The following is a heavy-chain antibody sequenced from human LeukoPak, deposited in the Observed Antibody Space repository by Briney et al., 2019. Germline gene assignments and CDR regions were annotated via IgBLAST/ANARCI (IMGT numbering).Heavy chain of an antibody. Sequence: KPSETLSLTCSVSGDSISNRDFYWVWIRQPPGKGLEYIGSIYYSGSTYYNPSLMRRITISIDTSKNQFSLKLSSVTAADTAVYYCARGIHGPAPYLRNYGSRYMDVWGKGTTVTVSS. CDR1: GDSISNRDFY. CDR2: IYYSGST. V-gene: IGHV4-39*07. D-gene: IGHD3-10*01. CDR3: ARGIHGPAPYLRNYGSRYMDV. J-gene: IGHJ6*03.